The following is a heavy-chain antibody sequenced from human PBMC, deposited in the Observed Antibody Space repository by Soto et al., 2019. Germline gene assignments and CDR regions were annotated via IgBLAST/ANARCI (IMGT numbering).Heavy chain of an antibody. CDR1: GGSIGNSY. V-gene: IGHV4-59*01. J-gene: IGHJ4*02. Sequence: QVQLQESGPGLAKPSETLSLTCTVSGGSIGNSYWSWIRQSPGKGLEWIGYIYYSGSSNYNPSLKSRLSISVATSKNQFSLKLRSVTAAXXXXXXXXXXXXXXXXXXXXGQGTLVIVSS. CDR2: IYYSGSS. CDR3: XXXXXXXXXXXX.